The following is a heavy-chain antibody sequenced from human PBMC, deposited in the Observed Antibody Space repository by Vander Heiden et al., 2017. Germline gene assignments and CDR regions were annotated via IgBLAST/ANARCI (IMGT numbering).Heavy chain of an antibody. CDR3: AREAHTETAYPGYGLDV. V-gene: IGHV3-33*01. CDR1: GFTFGYYG. CDR2: IWSDGSKT. D-gene: IGHD3-16*01. J-gene: IGHJ6*02. Sequence: QVQLVESGGGVVQPGRSLRLSCAPSGFTFGYYGMHWVRQAPGKGLEWVAVIWSDGSKTYYGDSVKGRFTLSRDNSKNTLFLEMNSLRVEDTAVYYCAREAHTETAYPGYGLDVWGQGTTVTVSS.